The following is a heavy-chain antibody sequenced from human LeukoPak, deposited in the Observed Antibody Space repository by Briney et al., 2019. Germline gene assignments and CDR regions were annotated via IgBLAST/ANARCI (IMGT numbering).Heavy chain of an antibody. V-gene: IGHV3-23*01. CDR3: AKDGGLWVSAHWGDS. CDR2: ITASGDGT. J-gene: IGHJ4*02. CDR1: GFTFSTYG. D-gene: IGHD7-27*01. Sequence: GGSLRLSCAASGFTFSTYGMSWVRQAPGKGLQRVSGITASGDGTYYADSVKGRFTVSRDNSKNTLYLQMNSLRAEDTAVYYCAKDGGLWVSAHWGDSWGRGTLVTVSS.